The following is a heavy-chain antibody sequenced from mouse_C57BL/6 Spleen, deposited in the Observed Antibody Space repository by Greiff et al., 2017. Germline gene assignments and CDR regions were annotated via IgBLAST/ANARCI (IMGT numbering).Heavy chain of an antibody. CDR2: IYPGNSDT. V-gene: IGHV1-5*01. Sequence: VQLQQSGTVLARPGASVKMSCKTSGYTFTSYWMHWVKQRPGQGLEWIGAIYPGNSDTSYNQKFKGKAKLTAVTSASTAYLELSSLTNEDSAVYYCTRSRYLPPFDYWGQGTTLTVSS. CDR3: TRSRYLPPFDY. D-gene: IGHD5-1*01. CDR1: GYTFTSYW. J-gene: IGHJ2*01.